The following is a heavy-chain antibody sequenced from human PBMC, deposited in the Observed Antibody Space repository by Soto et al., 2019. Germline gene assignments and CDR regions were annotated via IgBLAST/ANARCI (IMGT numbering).Heavy chain of an antibody. CDR3: ARDRVIVVPAARVAYYGMDV. CDR1: GDSISSGDYY. V-gene: IGHV4-30-4*02. CDR2: IYYSGNT. Sequence: SETLSLTCTVSGDSISSGDYYWSWIRQPPGKGLEWIGCIYYSGNTYYNPSLKRRFSISVDTSKNQFSLKLSSVTAADTAVYYCARDRVIVVPAARVAYYGMDVCGQGTTVT. J-gene: IGHJ6*02. D-gene: IGHD2-2*01.